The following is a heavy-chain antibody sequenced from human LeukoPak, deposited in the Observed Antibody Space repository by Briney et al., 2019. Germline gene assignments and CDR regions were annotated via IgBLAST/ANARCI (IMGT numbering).Heavy chain of an antibody. D-gene: IGHD3-3*01. CDR3: ARDQEGGFWSGAYYYYMDV. V-gene: IGHV1-18*01. CDR2: ISAYNGNT. J-gene: IGHJ6*03. Sequence: ASVKVSCKASGYTFTSYGISWVRQAPGQGLEWMGWISAYNGNTNYAQKLQGRVTMTTDTSTSTAYMELRSLRSDDTAVYYCARDQEGGFWSGAYYYYMDVWGKGTTVTVSS. CDR1: GYTFTSYG.